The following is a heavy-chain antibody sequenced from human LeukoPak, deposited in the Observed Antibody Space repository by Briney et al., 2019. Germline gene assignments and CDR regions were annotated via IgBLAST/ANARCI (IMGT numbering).Heavy chain of an antibody. CDR1: GFTFSSYS. CDR2: ISSSSYI. V-gene: IGHV3-21*01. D-gene: IGHD3-22*01. CDR3: ARDLNYYDSSQGY. J-gene: IGHJ4*02. Sequence: GGSLRLSCAASGFTFSSYSMNWVRQAPGKGLEWVSSISSSSYIYYADSVKGRFTISRDNAKNSLYLQMNSLRAEDTAVYYCARDLNYYDSSQGYWGQGTLVTVSS.